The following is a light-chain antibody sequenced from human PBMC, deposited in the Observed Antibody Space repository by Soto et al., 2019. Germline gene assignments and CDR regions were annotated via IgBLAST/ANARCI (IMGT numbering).Light chain of an antibody. J-gene: IGKJ4*01. CDR2: ASS. Sequence: DIQMTQSPSSLSASVGDRVTISCRASQGIGSDLAWYQQKPGKVPKLLIYASSTLQSGVPARFSGSGSGTDFTLTISSLQPEDVATYYCQEYNSAPSFTFGGGTKVDIK. CDR3: QEYNSAPSFT. CDR1: QGIGSD. V-gene: IGKV1-27*01.